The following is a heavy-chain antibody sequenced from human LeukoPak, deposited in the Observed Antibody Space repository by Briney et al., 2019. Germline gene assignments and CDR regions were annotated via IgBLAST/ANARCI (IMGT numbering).Heavy chain of an antibody. J-gene: IGHJ4*02. CDR2: ISTYNGNT. V-gene: IGHV1-18*01. D-gene: IGHD5-18*01. CDR3: ARDRMDTGTYFDY. Sequence: ASVTVSCRSSGYTFTTYGITWVRQAPGQGLEWIGWISTYNGNTNYAQKLQGRVTMTTDTSTSTAYMELRSLRSDDTAMYYCARDRMDTGTYFDYWGQGTLVTVSS. CDR1: GYTFTTYG.